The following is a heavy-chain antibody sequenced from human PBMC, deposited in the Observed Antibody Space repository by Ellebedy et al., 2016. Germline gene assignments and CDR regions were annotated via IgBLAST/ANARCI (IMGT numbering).Heavy chain of an antibody. CDR1: GFTFDDYA. V-gene: IGHV3-9*01. CDR3: AKDPGGPFDY. CDR2: ISWNSGSI. J-gene: IGHJ4*02. D-gene: IGHD2-15*01. Sequence: GGSLRLSXAASGFTFDDYAMHWVRQAPGKGLEWVSGISWNSGSIGYADSVKGRFTISRDNAKNSLYLQMNSLRAEDTALYYCAKDPGGPFDYWGQGTLVTVSS.